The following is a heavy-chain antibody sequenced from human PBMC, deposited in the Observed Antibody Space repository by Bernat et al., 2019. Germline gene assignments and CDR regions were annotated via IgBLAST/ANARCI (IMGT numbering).Heavy chain of an antibody. Sequence: QLQLQESGPGLVKPSETLSLTCTVSGGSISSSSYYWGWIRQPPGKGLEWIGSIYYSGSTYYNPSLKSRVTISVDTSKNQFSLKLSSVTAADTAVYYCARNLRLKDIAAAHYYYYYYGMDVWGQGTTVTVSS. CDR3: ARNLRLKDIAAAHYYYYYYGMDV. J-gene: IGHJ6*02. V-gene: IGHV4-39*01. D-gene: IGHD6-13*01. CDR2: IYYSGST. CDR1: GGSISSSSYY.